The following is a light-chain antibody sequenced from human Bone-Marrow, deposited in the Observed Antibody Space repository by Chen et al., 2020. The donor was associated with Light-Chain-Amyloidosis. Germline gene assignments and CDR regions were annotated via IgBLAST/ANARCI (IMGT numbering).Light chain of an antibody. Sequence: EIVLTQSPGTLSLSPGEGANLSCRASQTISSNYLTWYQQKFGQAPRLLIYGSSSMATGITDRFTGSGSGTDFTLTIHRLEPEDFAMYYCQQYGTSPLTFGGGTKVEIK. CDR3: QQYGTSPLT. CDR1: QTISSNY. J-gene: IGKJ4*01. V-gene: IGKV3-20*01. CDR2: GSS.